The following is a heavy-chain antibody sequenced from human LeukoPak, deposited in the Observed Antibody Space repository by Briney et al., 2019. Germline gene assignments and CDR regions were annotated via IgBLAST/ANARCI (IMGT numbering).Heavy chain of an antibody. CDR1: GYTFTSYD. Sequence: GASVKVSCKASGYTFTSYDINWVRQATEQGLEWMGWMNPNSGNTGYAQKFQGRVTITRNTSISTAYMELSSLRSEDTAVYYCARGGKWELRDAFDIWGQGTMVTVSS. D-gene: IGHD1-26*01. CDR3: ARGGKWELRDAFDI. J-gene: IGHJ3*02. V-gene: IGHV1-8*03. CDR2: MNPNSGNT.